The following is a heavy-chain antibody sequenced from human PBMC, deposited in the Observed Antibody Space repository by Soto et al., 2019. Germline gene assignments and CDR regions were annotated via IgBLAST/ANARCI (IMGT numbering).Heavy chain of an antibody. J-gene: IGHJ4*02. CDR3: ARGVSLGLRLGEIDY. CDR2: IYYSGST. D-gene: IGHD3-16*01. V-gene: IGHV4-30-4*01. Sequence: QVQLQESGPGLVKPSQTLSLTCTVSGGSISSGDYYWSWIRQPPGKGLEWIGYIYYSGSTYYNPSLKSRVTISVDTSKNQFSLKLSSVTAADTAVYYCARGVSLGLRLGEIDYWGQGTLVTVSS. CDR1: GGSISSGDYY.